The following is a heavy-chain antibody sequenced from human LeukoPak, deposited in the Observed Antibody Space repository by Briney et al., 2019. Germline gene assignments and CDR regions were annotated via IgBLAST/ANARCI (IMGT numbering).Heavy chain of an antibody. CDR2: ISYDGSNK. V-gene: IGHV3-30-3*01. J-gene: IGHJ4*02. D-gene: IGHD3-22*01. CDR3: ARVSRSGYYQYYFDY. CDR1: GFTFSSYA. Sequence: GGSLRLSCAASGFTFSSYAMHWVRQAPGKGLEWVAVISYDGSNKYYADSVKGRFTISRDNSKNTLYLQMNSLRAEDTAVYYCARVSRSGYYQYYFDYWGQGTLVTVSS.